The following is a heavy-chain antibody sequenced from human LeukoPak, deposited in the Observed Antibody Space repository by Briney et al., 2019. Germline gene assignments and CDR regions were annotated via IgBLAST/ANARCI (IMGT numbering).Heavy chain of an antibody. Sequence: PGGSLRLSCAASGFTFSSYGMSWVRQAPGKGLEWVSAISGSGGSTYYADSVKGRFTISRDNSKNTLYLQMNSLRAEDTAVYYCAKDKTLRYFDWLAYFDYWGQGTLVTVSS. CDR3: AKDKTLRYFDWLAYFDY. V-gene: IGHV3-23*01. CDR2: ISGSGGST. J-gene: IGHJ4*02. D-gene: IGHD3-9*01. CDR1: GFTFSSYG.